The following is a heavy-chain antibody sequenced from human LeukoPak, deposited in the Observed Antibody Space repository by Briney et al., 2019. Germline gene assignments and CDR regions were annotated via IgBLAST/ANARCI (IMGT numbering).Heavy chain of an antibody. Sequence: SETLSLTCAVYGGSFSGYYWSWIRQPPGKGLEWIGEVNRSGTTNCNPSLKSRVTISVGKPKNQFSLKMTSVTAADTAVYYCARDGVPLTNLVARPFHPWGQGTLVIVSS. J-gene: IGHJ1*01. CDR3: ARDGVPLTNLVARPFHP. CDR1: GGSFSGYY. CDR2: VNRSGTT. D-gene: IGHD1-14*01. V-gene: IGHV4-34*01.